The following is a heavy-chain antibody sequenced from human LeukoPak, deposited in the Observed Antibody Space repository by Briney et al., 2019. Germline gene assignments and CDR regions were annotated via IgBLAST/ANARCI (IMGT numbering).Heavy chain of an antibody. Sequence: SETLSLTCTVSGYSISSGYYWGWIRQPPGKGLEWIGSIYHSGSTYYDPSLKSRVTISVDTSKNQFSLKLSSVTAADTAVYYCARGGGYFDYWGQGTLVIVSS. CDR1: GYSISSGYY. CDR3: ARGGGYFDY. V-gene: IGHV4-38-2*02. J-gene: IGHJ4*02. D-gene: IGHD3-3*01. CDR2: IYHSGST.